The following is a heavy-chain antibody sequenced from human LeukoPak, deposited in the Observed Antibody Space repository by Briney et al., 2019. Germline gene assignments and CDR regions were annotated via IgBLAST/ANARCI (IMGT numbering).Heavy chain of an antibody. CDR2: ISYNGSNK. Sequence: GGSLRLSCASSGFAFSSYAMHWVRQAPGKGLEWVAVISYNGSNKYYADSVKGRFTISRDNSKNTLYLQMNSLRAEDTAVYYCARDAGYWGQGTLVTVSS. CDR1: GFAFSSYA. CDR3: ARDAGY. V-gene: IGHV3-30*04. J-gene: IGHJ4*02.